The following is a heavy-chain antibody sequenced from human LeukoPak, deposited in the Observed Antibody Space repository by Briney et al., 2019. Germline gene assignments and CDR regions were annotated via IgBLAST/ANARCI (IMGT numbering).Heavy chain of an antibody. D-gene: IGHD3-10*01. Sequence: GASVKVSCKASGYTFSGYHIHWVRQAPGQGLEWMGGNPKSGDTNYAQQLQGRVTMTRDTSITTAYMELSNLRSDDTAMYFCARLGGNLWSVFDIWGQGTMVTASS. CDR3: ARLGGNLWSVFDI. V-gene: IGHV1-2*02. J-gene: IGHJ3*02. CDR1: GYTFSGYH. CDR2: NPKSGDT.